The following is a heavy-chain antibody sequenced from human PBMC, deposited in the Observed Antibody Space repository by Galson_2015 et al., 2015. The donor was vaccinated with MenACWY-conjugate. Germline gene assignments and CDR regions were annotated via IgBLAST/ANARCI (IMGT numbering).Heavy chain of an antibody. CDR1: GFTFSSYW. CDR2: INNDGSDT. J-gene: IGHJ4*02. V-gene: IGHV3-74*01. D-gene: IGHD4-23*01. CDR3: ARDNSAGPDLFDY. Sequence: SLSLSCAASGFTFSSYWMHWVRQAPGKGLLWVSRINNDGSDTSYADSVKGRFTISRDNAKNTLYLQMNSLRAEDTAVYYCARDNSAGPDLFDYWVQGTLVTVSS.